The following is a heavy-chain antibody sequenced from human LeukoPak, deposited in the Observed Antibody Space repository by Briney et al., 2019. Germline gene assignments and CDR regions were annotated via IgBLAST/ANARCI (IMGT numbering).Heavy chain of an antibody. D-gene: IGHD6-19*01. CDR3: AKDRSSGWYPVHYGMDV. J-gene: IGHJ6*04. CDR2: ISGSGGST. CDR1: GFTFSSYA. V-gene: IGHV3-23*01. Sequence: GGSLRLSCAASGFTFSSYAMSWVRQAPGKGLEWVSAISGSGGSTYYADSVKGRFTISRDNSKNTLYLQMNSLRAEDTAVYYCAKDRSSGWYPVHYGMDVWGKGTTVTVSS.